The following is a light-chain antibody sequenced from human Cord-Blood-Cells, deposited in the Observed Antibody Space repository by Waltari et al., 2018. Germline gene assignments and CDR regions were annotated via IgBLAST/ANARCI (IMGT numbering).Light chain of an antibody. CDR2: LGS. V-gene: IGKV2-28*01. CDR3: MQALQTRIFT. Sequence: DIEMTQSPLSLPVTPGEPASISCRSSQSLLHSNGYNYLDWYLQKPGQSPQLLIYLGSNRASGVPDRFSGSGSGTDFTLKISRVEAEDVGVYYCMQALQTRIFTFGPGTKVDIK. CDR1: QSLLHSNGYNY. J-gene: IGKJ3*01.